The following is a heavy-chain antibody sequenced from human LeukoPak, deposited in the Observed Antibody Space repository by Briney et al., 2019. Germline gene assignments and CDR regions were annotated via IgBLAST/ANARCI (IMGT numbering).Heavy chain of an antibody. Sequence: GASVKVSCKASGYTFTGYYMHWVRQAPGQGLEWMGWINPNSGGTNYAQKFQGRVTMTRDTSISTAYMELSRLRSDDTAVYYCARVRLGKDSSGYYGFDPWGQGTLVTVSS. CDR3: ARVRLGKDSSGYYGFDP. D-gene: IGHD3-22*01. J-gene: IGHJ5*02. CDR1: GYTFTGYY. V-gene: IGHV1-2*02. CDR2: INPNSGGT.